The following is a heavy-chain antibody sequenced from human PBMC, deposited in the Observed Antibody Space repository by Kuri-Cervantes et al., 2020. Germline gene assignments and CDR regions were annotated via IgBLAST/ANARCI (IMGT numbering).Heavy chain of an antibody. D-gene: IGHD3-16*02. J-gene: IGHJ5*02. Sequence: SQTLSLTCAVYGGPFSGYYWSRIRQPPGKGLEWIGSIYYSGSTYYNPSLKSRVTISVDTSKNQFSLKLSSVTAADTAVYYCARTRITFGGVIVIRWFDPWGQGTLVTVSS. CDR1: GGPFSGYY. CDR2: IYYSGST. CDR3: ARTRITFGGVIVIRWFDP. V-gene: IGHV4-34*01.